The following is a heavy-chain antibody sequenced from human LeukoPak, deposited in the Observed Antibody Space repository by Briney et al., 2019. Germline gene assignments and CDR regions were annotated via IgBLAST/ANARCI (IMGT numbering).Heavy chain of an antibody. D-gene: IGHD1-1*01. Sequence: PSETLSLTCAVYSFSFSGYYWSWLRQPPRKGLEGIGEINNSGSTNYNPSLTSRVTISVDTSKNQFSLKLSSVTAADTAVYYCARDWNRYAYWGQGTLVTVSS. CDR2: INNSGST. J-gene: IGHJ4*02. CDR3: ARDWNRYAY. CDR1: SFSFSGYY. V-gene: IGHV4-34*01.